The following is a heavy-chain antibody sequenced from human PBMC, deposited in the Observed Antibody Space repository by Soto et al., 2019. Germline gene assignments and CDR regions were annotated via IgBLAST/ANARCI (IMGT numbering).Heavy chain of an antibody. J-gene: IGHJ6*02. Sequence: AESLSLSCAASGFTFSSYGKHWVWLPPGQGQGWEAVISFDGSNKSYSDSVNGRLTTFRVNCTKTLYLQMNSSMTAAAAVAYCAKDGYYFLRSYYYGMDVWGQGTTVTVSS. V-gene: IGHV3-30*18. D-gene: IGHD1-1*01. CDR2: ISFDGSNK. CDR1: GFTFSSYG. CDR3: AKDGYYFLRSYYYGMDV.